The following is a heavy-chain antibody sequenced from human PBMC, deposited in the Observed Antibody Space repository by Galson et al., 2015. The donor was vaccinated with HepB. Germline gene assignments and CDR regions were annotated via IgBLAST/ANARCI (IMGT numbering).Heavy chain of an antibody. CDR2: ISSSSSYI. CDR3: ARDLIQLVNPFDY. CDR1: GFTFSSYS. V-gene: IGHV3-21*01. J-gene: IGHJ4*02. D-gene: IGHD6-13*01. Sequence: SLRLSCAASGFTFSSYSMNWVRQAPGKGLEWVSSISSSSSYIYYADSVKGRFTISRDNAKNSLYLQMNSLRAEDTAVYYCARDLIQLVNPFDYWGQGTLVTVSS.